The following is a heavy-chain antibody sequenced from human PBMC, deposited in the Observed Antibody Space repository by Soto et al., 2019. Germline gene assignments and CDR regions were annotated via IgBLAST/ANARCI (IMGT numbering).Heavy chain of an antibody. J-gene: IGHJ6*02. V-gene: IGHV1-69*01. CDR2: IIPIFGTA. D-gene: IGHD2-2*01. Sequence: QVQLVQSGAEVKKPGSSVKVSCKASGGTFSSYAISWVRQAPGQGLEWMGGIIPIFGTANYAQKLQGRVTITADEATSTAYMELSSVRSEDTAVYYCARVHCSSTSCYFGSHYYYGMDVWGQGTTVTVSS. CDR3: ARVHCSSTSCYFGSHYYYGMDV. CDR1: GGTFSSYA.